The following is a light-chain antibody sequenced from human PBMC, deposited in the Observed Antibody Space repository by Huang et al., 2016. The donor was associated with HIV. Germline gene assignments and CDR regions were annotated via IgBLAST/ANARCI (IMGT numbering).Light chain of an antibody. Sequence: DTVMTQTPATLSVSPGASATLPCRASQSVGSKLAWFQQKPGQAPRLLIHGASTRATGIPARFSGSGSGTEFTLTISSLQSEDFAVYYCQQYNNWPYTFGQGTKLEIK. CDR3: QQYNNWPYT. V-gene: IGKV3-15*01. J-gene: IGKJ2*01. CDR1: QSVGSK. CDR2: GAS.